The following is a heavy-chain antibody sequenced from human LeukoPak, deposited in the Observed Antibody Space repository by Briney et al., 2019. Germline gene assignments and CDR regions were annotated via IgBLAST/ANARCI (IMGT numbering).Heavy chain of an antibody. CDR1: NGSFNSYY. CDR2: VYYSGRSGST. J-gene: IGHJ4*02. D-gene: IGHD6-19*01. Sequence: KPSETLSLTCTASNGSFNSYYWTWIRQPPGKGLEWIGFVYYSGRSGSTNYNPSLMSRVTISVDTSENQFYLKLTSLTAADTAMYYCARRSRSSGWGGNLDSWGQGTLVTVSS. V-gene: IGHV4-59*08. CDR3: ARRSRSSGWGGNLDS.